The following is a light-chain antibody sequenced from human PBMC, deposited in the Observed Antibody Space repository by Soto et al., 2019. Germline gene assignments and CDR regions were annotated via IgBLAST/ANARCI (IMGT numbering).Light chain of an antibody. V-gene: IGKV3-11*01. CDR3: QQRCNWPTT. Sequence: DIVLTQSPATLSLSPGERATLSCRASQTISTHLAWYQQKPGQAPRLLIYGASYRATGIPARISGSGSGTDFTLTISGLEPEDFAVYYCQQRCNWPTTFGQGTRLEIK. CDR1: QTISTH. J-gene: IGKJ5*01. CDR2: GAS.